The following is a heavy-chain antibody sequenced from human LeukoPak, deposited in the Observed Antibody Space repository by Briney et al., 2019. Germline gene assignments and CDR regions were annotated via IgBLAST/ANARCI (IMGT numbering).Heavy chain of an antibody. Sequence: GESLKISCKGSGYSFTNYWIVWVLQMPGRGLEYMVFIYPGDSNTRYSPSFQGQVTISADKSISTAYLQWSSLKASDTAMYYCARHRISDYDSGVSWCDPWGQGTLVTVSS. V-gene: IGHV5-51*01. CDR2: IYPGDSNT. CDR3: ARHRISDYDSGVSWCDP. D-gene: IGHD5-12*01. J-gene: IGHJ5*02. CDR1: GYSFTNYW.